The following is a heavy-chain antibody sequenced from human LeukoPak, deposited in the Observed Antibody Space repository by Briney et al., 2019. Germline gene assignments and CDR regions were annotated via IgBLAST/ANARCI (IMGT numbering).Heavy chain of an antibody. CDR2: ISGSGGST. D-gene: IGHD6-13*01. V-gene: IGHV3-23*01. CDR3: AKVLSSSWLKPYFDY. Sequence: GGSLRLSCAASGFTFSSYAMSWVRQAPGKGLEWVSAISGSGGSTYYADSVKGQFTISRDNSKNTLYLQMNSLRAEDTAVYYCAKVLSSSWLKPYFDYWGQGTLVTVSS. J-gene: IGHJ4*02. CDR1: GFTFSSYA.